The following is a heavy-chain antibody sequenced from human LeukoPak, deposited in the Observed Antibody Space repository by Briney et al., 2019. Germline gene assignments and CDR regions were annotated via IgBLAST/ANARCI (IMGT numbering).Heavy chain of an antibody. CDR1: GGTFSSYA. Sequence: SVKVSCKASGGTFSSYAISRVRQAPGQGLEWMGGIIPIFGTANYAQKFQGRVTITADESTSTAYVELSSLRSEDTAVYYCARERHDYGDHVGAFDIWGQGTMVTVSS. CDR3: ARERHDYGDHVGAFDI. J-gene: IGHJ3*02. V-gene: IGHV1-69*13. D-gene: IGHD4-17*01. CDR2: IIPIFGTA.